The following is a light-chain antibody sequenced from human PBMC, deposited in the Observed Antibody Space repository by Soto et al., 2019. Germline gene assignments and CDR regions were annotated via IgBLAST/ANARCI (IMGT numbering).Light chain of an antibody. Sequence: EIVMTQSPATLSVSPGERATLSCMASQSVSSNLAWYQQKPGQAPRLLIYGASTRATGIPARFSGSGSGTEFTLTISSLQSEDFAVYYGQQYNNRPPSTFGQGTRLDIK. CDR2: GAS. J-gene: IGKJ5*01. CDR3: QQYNNRPPST. CDR1: QSVSSN. V-gene: IGKV3-15*01.